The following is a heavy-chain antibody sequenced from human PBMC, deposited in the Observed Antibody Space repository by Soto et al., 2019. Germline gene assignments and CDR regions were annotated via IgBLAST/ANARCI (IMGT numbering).Heavy chain of an antibody. Sequence: QVQRVQSGAEVKKPGSSVKVSCEASGGTFSSYPINWVRQAPGQGLEWMGGIIPFFGTSNYAQKFQGRVTITADDSTSTAYMELRSLRSEDTAVYYCARVGHITNYGMAVWGQGTTGTDSS. J-gene: IGHJ6*02. CDR2: IIPFFGTS. CDR1: GGTFSSYP. V-gene: IGHV1-69*01. CDR3: ARVGHITNYGMAV. D-gene: IGHD1-26*01.